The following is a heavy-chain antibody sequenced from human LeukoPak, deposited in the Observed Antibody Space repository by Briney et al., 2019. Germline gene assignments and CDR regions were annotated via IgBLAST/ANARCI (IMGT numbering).Heavy chain of an antibody. CDR3: AQSAGYSGYDGG. D-gene: IGHD5-12*01. CDR1: GYTFTGYY. Sequence: ASVKVSCKASGYTFTGYYMHWVRQAPGQGLEWMGWINPNSGGTNYAQKFQGRVTMTRDTYISTAYMELSRLRSDDTAVYYCAQSAGYSGYDGGWGQGTLVTVSS. V-gene: IGHV1-2*02. J-gene: IGHJ4*02. CDR2: INPNSGGT.